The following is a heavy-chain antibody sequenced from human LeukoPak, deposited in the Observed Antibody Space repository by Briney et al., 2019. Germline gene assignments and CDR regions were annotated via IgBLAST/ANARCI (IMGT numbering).Heavy chain of an antibody. CDR2: IPFDRSDK. V-gene: IGHV3-30*02. CDR1: GSSFSGDP. CDR3: AIAYYWSWDY. J-gene: IGHJ4*02. Sequence: PGGSLRLSCAASGSSFSGDPMHWVRQAPGKGLEWVAFIPFDRSDKYYAGSVKGRFTISRDNSKNTLYLQMNSLRAEDTATYYCAIAYYWSWDYWGQGTLVTVSS. D-gene: IGHD2-8*01.